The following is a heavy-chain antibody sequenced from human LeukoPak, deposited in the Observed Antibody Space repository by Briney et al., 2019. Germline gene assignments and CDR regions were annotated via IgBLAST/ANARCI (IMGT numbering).Heavy chain of an antibody. CDR2: INPNSGGT. CDR3: ARDRITSLLWFGESPGCFDY. Sequence: GASVKVSCKASGYTFTGYYMHWVRQAPGQGLEWMGWINPNSGGTNYAQKFQGRVTMTRDTSISTAYMELSRLRSDDTAVYYCARDRITSLLWFGESPGCFDYWGQGTLVTVSS. J-gene: IGHJ4*02. CDR1: GYTFTGYY. D-gene: IGHD3-10*01. V-gene: IGHV1-2*02.